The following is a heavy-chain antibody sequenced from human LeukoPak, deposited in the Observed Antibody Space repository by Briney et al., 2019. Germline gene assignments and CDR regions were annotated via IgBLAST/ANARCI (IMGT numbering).Heavy chain of an antibody. D-gene: IGHD4-23*01. Sequence: PGGSLRLSCAASGFTFCGYWMHWVRQAPGKGLVWVSRINTDGSSTKYADSVRGRFTISRDNAKNTLYLQMNNLRAEDTAVYYCARDLDYGGRSNCDHWRQGTRDSVSS. J-gene: IGHJ4*02. CDR2: INTDGSST. CDR1: GFTFCGYW. V-gene: IGHV3-74*03. CDR3: ARDLDYGGRSNCDH.